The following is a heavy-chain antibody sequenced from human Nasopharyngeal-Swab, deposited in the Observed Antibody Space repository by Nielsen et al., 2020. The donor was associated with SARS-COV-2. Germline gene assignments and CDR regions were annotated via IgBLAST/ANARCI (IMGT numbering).Heavy chain of an antibody. V-gene: IGHV4-31*03. CDR3: ARVSSSTSFCTPYYFDY. J-gene: IGHJ4*02. CDR1: GGSISSGGNY. Sequence: LRLSCTVSGGSISSGGNYWSWIRQHPGKGLEWIGYIYYSGSTYYNPSLKSRVTISVDTSKNQFSLKLSSVTAADTAVYYCARVSSSTSFCTPYYFDYWGQGTLVTVSS. D-gene: IGHD2-2*02. CDR2: IYYSGST.